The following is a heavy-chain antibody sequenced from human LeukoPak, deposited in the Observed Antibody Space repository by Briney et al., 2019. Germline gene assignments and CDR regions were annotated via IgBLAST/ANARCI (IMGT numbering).Heavy chain of an antibody. CDR2: IYTSGST. CDR1: VGSISSGSYY. D-gene: IGHD3-16*01. Sequence: SQTLSLTCTVSVGSISSGSYYWSWIRQPAGKGLEWIGRIYTSGSTNYNPSLKSRVTISVDTSKNQFSLKLSSVTAADTAVYYCARTVYARFDYWGQGTLVTVSS. J-gene: IGHJ4*02. CDR3: ARTVYARFDY. V-gene: IGHV4-61*02.